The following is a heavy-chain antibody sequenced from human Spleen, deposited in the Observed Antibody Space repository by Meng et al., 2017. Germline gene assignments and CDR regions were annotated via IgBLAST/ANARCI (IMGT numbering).Heavy chain of an antibody. D-gene: IGHD2-21*02. V-gene: IGHV4-59*01. CDR2: IYYSEST. CDR1: GGSISSYY. J-gene: IGHJ6*02. Sequence: SEPLSLTCTASGGSISSYYWSWIRQPPGKGLEWIGYIYYSESTNYNPSLKSRVTISVDTSKNQFSLKLSPVTAADTAVYYCAGGAVVTLIFYHAMDVWGQGTTVTVSS. CDR3: AGGAVVTLIFYHAMDV.